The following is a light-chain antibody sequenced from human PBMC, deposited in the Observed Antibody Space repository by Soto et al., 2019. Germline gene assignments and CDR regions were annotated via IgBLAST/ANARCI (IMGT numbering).Light chain of an antibody. J-gene: IGKJ4*01. Sequence: EIVLTQSPATLSLSPGERATLSCRASQSVSSYLAWYQQKPGQAPRLLIYDASNRATGIPARFSGSGSGTDFTLTISSLEPEDFAVYYCQQRSNWPPVLTFGGWTKVEIK. CDR3: QQRSNWPPVLT. CDR1: QSVSSY. CDR2: DAS. V-gene: IGKV3-11*01.